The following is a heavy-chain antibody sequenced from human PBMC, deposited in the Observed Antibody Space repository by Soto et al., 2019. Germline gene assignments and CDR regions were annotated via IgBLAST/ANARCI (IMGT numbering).Heavy chain of an antibody. CDR3: ARALRLPATFDY. J-gene: IGHJ4*02. V-gene: IGHV4-30-4*01. Sequence: SETLSLTCTVSGGSISSGDYYWSWIRQPPGKGLEWIGYIYYSGSTYYNPSLKSRVTISVDTSKNQFSLKLSSVTAADTAVYYCARALRLPATFDYWGQGTLVTVSS. CDR1: GGSISSGDYY. CDR2: IYYSGST. D-gene: IGHD6-25*01.